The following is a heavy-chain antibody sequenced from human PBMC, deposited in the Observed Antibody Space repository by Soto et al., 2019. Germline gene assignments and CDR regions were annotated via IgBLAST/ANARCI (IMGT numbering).Heavy chain of an antibody. Sequence: SETLSLTCTVSGGSISSSSNHWGWIRQPPGKGLEWIGNIYYSDNTYYNPSLKSRVTMSVDTSKNQFSLRLTSVTAADTAVYYCARTLEYGHMDVWGNGTSVTVSS. D-gene: IGHD4-17*01. CDR3: ARTLEYGHMDV. V-gene: IGHV4-39*07. J-gene: IGHJ6*03. CDR1: GGSISSSSNH. CDR2: IYYSDNT.